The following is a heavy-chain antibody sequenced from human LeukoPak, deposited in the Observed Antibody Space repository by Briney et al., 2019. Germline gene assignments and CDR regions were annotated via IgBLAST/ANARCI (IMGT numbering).Heavy chain of an antibody. CDR2: IYYSGST. D-gene: IGHD3-22*01. V-gene: IGHV4-59*01. Sequence: SETLSLTRTVSGGSISSYYWSWIRQPPGKGLEWIGYIYYSGSTNYNPSLKSRVTISVDTSKNQFSLKLSSVTAADTAVYYCARLQYYYDSSGYSLGSDYWGQGTLVTVSS. J-gene: IGHJ4*02. CDR1: GGSISSYY. CDR3: ARLQYYYDSSGYSLGSDY.